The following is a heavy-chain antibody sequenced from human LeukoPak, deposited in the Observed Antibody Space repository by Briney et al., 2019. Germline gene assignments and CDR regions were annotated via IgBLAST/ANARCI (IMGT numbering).Heavy chain of an antibody. CDR2: ISGSGGST. Sequence: PGGSLTLSCAASGFTFSSYAMSWVRQAPGKGLEWVSAISGSGGSTYYADSVKGRFTISRDNSKNTLYLQMNSLRAEDTAVYYCAKGYADNSGYFKTFHYWGQGTLVTVSS. D-gene: IGHD3-22*01. V-gene: IGHV3-23*01. J-gene: IGHJ4*02. CDR3: AKGYADNSGYFKTFHY. CDR1: GFTFSSYA.